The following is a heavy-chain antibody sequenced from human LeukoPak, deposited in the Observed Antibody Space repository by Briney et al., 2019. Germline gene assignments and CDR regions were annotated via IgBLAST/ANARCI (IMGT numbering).Heavy chain of an antibody. J-gene: IGHJ4*02. Sequence: GESLKISCKGSGYSFTSYWIGWVRQMPGKGLEWMEIIYPGDSDTRYSPSFQGQVTISADKSISTAYLQWSSLKASDTAMYYCARQGLGARTSGYDYDYWGQGTLVTVSS. CDR1: GYSFTSYW. D-gene: IGHD5-12*01. CDR3: ARQGLGARTSGYDYDY. V-gene: IGHV5-51*01. CDR2: IYPGDSDT.